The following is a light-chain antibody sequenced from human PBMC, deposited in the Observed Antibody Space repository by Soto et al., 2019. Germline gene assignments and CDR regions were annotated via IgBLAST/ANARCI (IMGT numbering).Light chain of an antibody. J-gene: IGKJ2*01. V-gene: IGKV1-5*01. Sequence: DIQMTQSPSTLSASVGDRVTITCRASQTIGVYLAWLQQKPGKAPELLIYDASTLQDGVPSRFNGNGSGTDLPLTINSLQPEDFAIYYCHQFDAYPYTFGQGTQLEFK. CDR1: QTIGVY. CDR3: HQFDAYPYT. CDR2: DAS.